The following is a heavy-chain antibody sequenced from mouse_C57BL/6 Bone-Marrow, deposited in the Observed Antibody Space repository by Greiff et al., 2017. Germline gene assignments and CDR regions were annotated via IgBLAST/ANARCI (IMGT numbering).Heavy chain of an antibody. D-gene: IGHD1-1*01. Sequence: QVQLQQSGPELVKPGASVKISCKASGYAFSSSWMNWVKQRPGKGLEWIGRIYPGDGDTNYNGKFKGKATLTADNSSSTDYMQLSSLSSEDSAVYFCAKRGRGYAMDYWGQGTSVTVSS. CDR1: GYAFSSSW. J-gene: IGHJ4*01. V-gene: IGHV1-82*01. CDR2: IYPGDGDT. CDR3: AKRGRGYAMDY.